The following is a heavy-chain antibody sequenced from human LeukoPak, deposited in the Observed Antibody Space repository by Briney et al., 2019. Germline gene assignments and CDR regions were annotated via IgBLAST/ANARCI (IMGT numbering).Heavy chain of an antibody. CDR1: GFTFSSNW. CDR3: TRGPAD. Sequence: GSLRLSCAASGFTFSSNWMHWVRQAPGKGLVWVAKINPDGNRSDYVDSVKGRFTISRDNAKNTLYLQMDSLKAEDTAVYYCTRGPADWGQGTLVIVSS. CDR2: INPDGNRS. J-gene: IGHJ1*01. V-gene: IGHV3-74*01.